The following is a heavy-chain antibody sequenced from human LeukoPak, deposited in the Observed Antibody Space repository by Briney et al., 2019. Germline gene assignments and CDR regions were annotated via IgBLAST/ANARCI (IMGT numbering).Heavy chain of an antibody. J-gene: IGHJ4*02. Sequence: PGGSLRLSCAASGFTFSSYSMNWVRQAPGKGLEWVSYISSSSSTIYYADSVKGRLTISRDNAKNSLYLQMNSLRAEDTAVYYCARDGGNWGSYYFGYWGQGTLVTVSS. CDR3: ARDGGNWGSYYFGY. V-gene: IGHV3-48*04. CDR2: ISSSSSTI. CDR1: GFTFSSYS. D-gene: IGHD7-27*01.